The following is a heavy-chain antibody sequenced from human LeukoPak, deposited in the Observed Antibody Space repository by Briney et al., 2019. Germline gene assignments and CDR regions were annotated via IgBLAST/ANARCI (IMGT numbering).Heavy chain of an antibody. CDR2: INPNNGGT. CDR1: GYTFTGYY. J-gene: IGHJ5*02. Sequence: GASVKVSCKASGYTFTGYYIHWVRQATGQGLEWMGWINPNNGGTHYAQDFQSRVTVTRDTSTTTAYMELSRRTSDDTAVYYGARYDSGINWFDPWGQGTLVTVSS. D-gene: IGHD3-10*01. V-gene: IGHV1-2*02. CDR3: ARYDSGINWFDP.